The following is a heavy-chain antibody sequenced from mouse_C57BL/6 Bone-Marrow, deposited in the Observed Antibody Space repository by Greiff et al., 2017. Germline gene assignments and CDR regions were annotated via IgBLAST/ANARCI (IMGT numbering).Heavy chain of an antibody. J-gene: IGHJ1*03. CDR2: IYPRSGNT. CDR1: GYTFTSYG. CDR3: ARDLITTVVSWYFDV. V-gene: IGHV1-81*01. D-gene: IGHD1-1*01. Sequence: QVQLQQSGAELARPGASVKLSCKASGYTFTSYGISWVKQRTGQGLEWIGEIYPRSGNTYYNEKFKGKATLTADKSSSTAYMELRSLTSEDSAVYFCARDLITTVVSWYFDVWGTGTTVTVSS.